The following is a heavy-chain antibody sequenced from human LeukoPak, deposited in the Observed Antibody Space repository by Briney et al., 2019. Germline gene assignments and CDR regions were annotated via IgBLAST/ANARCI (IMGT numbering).Heavy chain of an antibody. D-gene: IGHD5-24*01. CDR1: GFTFTNNW. CDR3: ARGRGWIDP. V-gene: IGHV3-7*01. J-gene: IGHJ5*02. Sequence: GGSLRLSCAASGFTFTNNWMTWFRQAPGKGLEWVANVNEDGSEQNYLDSVKGRFTISRDNAKNSVYLQMNNLRVEETAVYYCARGRGWIDPWGQGTLVTVSP. CDR2: VNEDGSEQ.